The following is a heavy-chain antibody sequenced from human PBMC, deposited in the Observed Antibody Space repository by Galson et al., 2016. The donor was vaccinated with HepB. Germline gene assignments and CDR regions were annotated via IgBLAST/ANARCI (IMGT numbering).Heavy chain of an antibody. J-gene: IGHJ4*02. D-gene: IGHD2-2*01. CDR3: AKDGRIYCSSASCHDHFHY. V-gene: IGHV3-30*18. CDR2: ISYDGSNK. CDR1: GFTFSSYG. Sequence: SLRPSCAASGFTFSSYGMHWVRQAPGTGLEWVAFISYDGSNKKYAASVKGRFTISRDNSKKTLYLQMNSLRAEDTAVYYCAKDGRIYCSSASCHDHFHYWGQGTLVTVSS.